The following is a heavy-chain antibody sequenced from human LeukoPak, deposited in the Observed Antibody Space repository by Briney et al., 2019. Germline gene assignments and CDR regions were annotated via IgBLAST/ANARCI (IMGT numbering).Heavy chain of an antibody. CDR1: GYTFTSYY. J-gene: IGHJ4*02. D-gene: IGHD4-17*01. V-gene: IGHV1-46*01. CDR2: INPSGGVT. Sequence: ASVKVSCKASGYTFTSYYMHWVRQAPGQGLEWMGMINPSGGVTNYAQKFQGRVTITRDTSTSTVYMELSSLRSEDTAIYYCARITMTTVPYWGQGTLVTVSS. CDR3: ARITMTTVPY.